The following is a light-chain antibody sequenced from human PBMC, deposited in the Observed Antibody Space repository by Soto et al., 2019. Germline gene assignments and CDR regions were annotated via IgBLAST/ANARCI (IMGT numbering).Light chain of an antibody. CDR2: DVS. Sequence: QSALTQPASVSASPGQSITISCTGTSSDVGTYKYVSWNQHHPGKAPKLMNYDVSNRPSGVSDRFSGSKSGNTASLIISGLQTEDEADYYCSSYTSSSTLVFGGGTKVTVL. CDR3: SSYTSSSTLV. CDR1: SSDVGTYKY. V-gene: IGLV2-14*03. J-gene: IGLJ2*01.